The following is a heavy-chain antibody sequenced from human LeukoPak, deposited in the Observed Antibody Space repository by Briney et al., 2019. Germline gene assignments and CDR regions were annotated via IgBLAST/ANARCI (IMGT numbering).Heavy chain of an antibody. CDR2: ISAYNGNT. Sequence: ASVKVSCKASGYTFTSYGISWVRQAPGQGLEWMGWISAYNGNTNYAQKLQGRVTMTTDTSTSTAYMELSSLRSEDTAVYYCATVRIFGGTRFDPWGQGTLVTVSS. D-gene: IGHD3-3*01. CDR1: GYTFTSYG. J-gene: IGHJ5*02. CDR3: ATVRIFGGTRFDP. V-gene: IGHV1-18*01.